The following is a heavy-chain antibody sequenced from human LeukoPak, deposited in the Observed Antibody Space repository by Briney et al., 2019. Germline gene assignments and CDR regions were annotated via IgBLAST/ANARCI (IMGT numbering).Heavy chain of an antibody. V-gene: IGHV3-21*01. CDR2: ISSSSSYI. Sequence: PGGSLRLSCAASGFTFSSYSMNWVRQAPGKGLEWVSSISSSSSYIYYADSAKGRFTISRDNAKNSLYLQMNSLRAEDTAVYYCARGAVAGTGDYWGQGTLVTVSS. J-gene: IGHJ4*02. D-gene: IGHD6-19*01. CDR1: GFTFSSYS. CDR3: ARGAVAGTGDY.